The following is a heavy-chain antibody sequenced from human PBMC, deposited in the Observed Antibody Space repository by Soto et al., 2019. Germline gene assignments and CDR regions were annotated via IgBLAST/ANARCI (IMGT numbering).Heavy chain of an antibody. Sequence: GGSLRLSCAASGFTFSSYSMNRVRQAPGKGLEWVSSISSSSSYIYYADSVKGRFTISRDNAKNSLYLQMNSLRAEDTAVYYCARDKGLERPISPIDVWGKGTTVTVSS. CDR3: ARDKGLERPISPIDV. CDR2: ISSSSSYI. D-gene: IGHD1-1*01. V-gene: IGHV3-21*01. J-gene: IGHJ6*04. CDR1: GFTFSSYS.